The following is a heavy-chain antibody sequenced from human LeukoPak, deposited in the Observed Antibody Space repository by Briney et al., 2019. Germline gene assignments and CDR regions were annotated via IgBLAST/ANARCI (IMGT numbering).Heavy chain of an antibody. CDR1: GYTLTELS. CDR3: ATGDTMVRDWWYYFDY. Sequence: GASVKVSCKVSGYTLTELSMHWVRQAPGKALEWMGGFDPEDGETIYAQKFQGRVTMTEDTSTDTAYMELSSLRSEDTAVYYCATGDTMVRDWWYYFDYWGQGTLVTVSS. D-gene: IGHD3-10*01. CDR2: FDPEDGET. J-gene: IGHJ4*02. V-gene: IGHV1-24*01.